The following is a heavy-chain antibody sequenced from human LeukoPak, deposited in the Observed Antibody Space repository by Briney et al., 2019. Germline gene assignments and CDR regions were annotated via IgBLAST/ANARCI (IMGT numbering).Heavy chain of an antibody. Sequence: GGSLRLSCAASGFTFSSYAMSWVRQAPGKGLEWVSTISGSGDYTYYADSVKGRFTISRDNAKNSLYLQMNSLRAEDTAVYYCARDSGNYLDAFDIWGQGTMVTVSS. CDR3: ARDSGNYLDAFDI. D-gene: IGHD1-7*01. J-gene: IGHJ3*02. CDR2: ISGSGDYT. CDR1: GFTFSSYA. V-gene: IGHV3-21*01.